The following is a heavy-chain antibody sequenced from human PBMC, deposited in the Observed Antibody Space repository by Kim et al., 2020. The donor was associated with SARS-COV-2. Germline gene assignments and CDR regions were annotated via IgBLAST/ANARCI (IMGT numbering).Heavy chain of an antibody. CDR3: ARGTPLDY. J-gene: IGHJ4*02. CDR2: KNGGT. Sequence: KNGGTKCKPSLQSRVSISADTYKNQFSLNLSSVTAADTAVYYCARGTPLDYWGQGVLVTVSS. V-gene: IGHV4-31*02.